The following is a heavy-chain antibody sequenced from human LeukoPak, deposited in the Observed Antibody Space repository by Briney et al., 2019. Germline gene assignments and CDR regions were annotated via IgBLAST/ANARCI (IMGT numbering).Heavy chain of an antibody. D-gene: IGHD5-24*01. CDR1: GFSFSTYA. CDR3: ANYNYFRGAFDI. Sequence: PGGSLRLSCAASGFSFSTYAIHWVRQAPGKGLEWLAFISVDANVKCYADSVKGRFTISRDNSKNTLYLQMNSLRAEDTAVYYCANYNYFRGAFDIWGQGTMVAVSS. V-gene: IGHV3-30*14. CDR2: ISVDANVK. J-gene: IGHJ3*02.